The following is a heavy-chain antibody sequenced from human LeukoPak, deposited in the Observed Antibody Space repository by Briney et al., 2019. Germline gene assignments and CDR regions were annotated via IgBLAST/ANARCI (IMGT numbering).Heavy chain of an antibody. CDR2: IDPSDSYT. Sequence: PGESLKISFKGSGYSFSNYWISWVRQMPGKGLEWMGRIDPSDSYTNYSPSFQGHVTISADKSISTAYLQWSSLKASDTAMYYCARLWHSSTYFDYWGQGTLVTVSS. J-gene: IGHJ4*02. CDR1: GYSFSNYW. CDR3: ARLWHSSTYFDY. D-gene: IGHD6-19*01. V-gene: IGHV5-10-1*01.